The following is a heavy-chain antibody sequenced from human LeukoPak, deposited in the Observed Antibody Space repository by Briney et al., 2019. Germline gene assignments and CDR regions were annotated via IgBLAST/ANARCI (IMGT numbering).Heavy chain of an antibody. Sequence: GGSLRLSCAASGFTFSSYSMNWVRQAPGKGLEWVSSISSSSSYIYYADSVKGRFTISRDNAKNSLYLQMNSLRAEDTAVYYCARQVKGGSSWYKRETLQAWFVPGSEYYYYYMDVWGKGTTVTISS. V-gene: IGHV3-21*01. J-gene: IGHJ6*03. CDR3: ARQVKGGSSWYKRETLQAWFVPGSEYYYYYMDV. CDR1: GFTFSSYS. CDR2: ISSSSSYI. D-gene: IGHD6-13*01.